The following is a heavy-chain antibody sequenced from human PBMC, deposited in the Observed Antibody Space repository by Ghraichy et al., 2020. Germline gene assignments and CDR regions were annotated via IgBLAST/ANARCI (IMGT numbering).Heavy chain of an antibody. CDR2: IYSSGST. D-gene: IGHD3-3*01. CDR3: ARDADYDFWSGPWDFYYYMDV. V-gene: IGHV4-61*02. Sequence: SETLSLTCTVSGDSMSSKNYFWSWIRQPAGKGLEWIGRIYSSGSTNYNPSLESRVTMSINTSKNQFSLKLSSVTAADTAVYYCARDADYDFWSGPWDFYYYMDVWGKGATVTASS. J-gene: IGHJ6*03. CDR1: GDSMSSKNYF.